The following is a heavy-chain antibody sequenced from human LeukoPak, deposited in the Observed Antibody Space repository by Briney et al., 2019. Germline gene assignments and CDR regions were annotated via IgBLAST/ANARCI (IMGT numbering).Heavy chain of an antibody. CDR3: ARGALHCSGGSCYYREDVGSYMDV. D-gene: IGHD2-15*01. V-gene: IGHV3-30*04. J-gene: IGHJ6*03. Sequence: PGGSLRLSCAASGFTFSSYAMHWVRQAPGKGLEWVAVISYDGSNKYYADSVKGRFTISRDNSKNTLYLQMNSLRAEDTAVYYCARGALHCSGGSCYYREDVGSYMDVWGKGTTVTVSS. CDR2: ISYDGSNK. CDR1: GFTFSSYA.